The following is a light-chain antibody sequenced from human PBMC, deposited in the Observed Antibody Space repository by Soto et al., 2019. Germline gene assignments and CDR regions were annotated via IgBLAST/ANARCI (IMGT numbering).Light chain of an antibody. CDR1: QDIGKY. CDR3: QQFANLPYT. V-gene: IGKV1-33*01. Sequence: DIQMTQSPSSLSASVGDRVTISCQASQDIGKYLSWYQQEPGKAPKLLIYDASNLEAGVPSRFSGSGSATDFTFTISSLQPEDIVTYYCQQFANLPYTFGQGTKVGI. J-gene: IGKJ2*01. CDR2: DAS.